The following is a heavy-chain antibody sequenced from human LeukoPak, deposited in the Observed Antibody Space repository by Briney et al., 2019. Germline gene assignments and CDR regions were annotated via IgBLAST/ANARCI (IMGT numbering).Heavy chain of an antibody. CDR3: ARSRATEYLDY. CDR1: GFTFGGYA. V-gene: IGHV3-33*01. D-gene: IGHD1-26*01. J-gene: IGHJ4*02. Sequence: GRSLRLSCAASGFTFGGYAMHWVRQAPGKGLEWVAVIWYDGSNQDYADSVKGRFTISRDNSRKKVDLQMSSLRAEDTAVYYCARSRATEYLDYWGQGTPVTVYS. CDR2: IWYDGSNQ.